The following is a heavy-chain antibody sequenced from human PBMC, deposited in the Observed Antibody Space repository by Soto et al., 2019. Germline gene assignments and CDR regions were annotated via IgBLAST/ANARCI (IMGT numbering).Heavy chain of an antibody. J-gene: IGHJ4*02. V-gene: IGHV2-70*01. CDR3: ARFRYYYDSSGYDY. Sequence: SGPTLVNPTQPLTLTCTFSVFSLSTSGMCVSWIRQPPGKALEWLALIDWDEDTYYSTSLKTRLTISKDTSKNQVVLTMTNMDPVDTATDYCARFRYYYDSSGYDYWGQGTLVTVSS. CDR2: IDWDEDT. D-gene: IGHD3-22*01. CDR1: VFSLSTSGMC.